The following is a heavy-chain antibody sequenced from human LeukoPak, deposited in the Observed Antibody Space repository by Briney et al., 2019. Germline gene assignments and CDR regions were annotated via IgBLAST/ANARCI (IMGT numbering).Heavy chain of an antibody. CDR1: GFTFSTYW. V-gene: IGHV3-74*01. D-gene: IGHD5-24*01. J-gene: IGHJ4*02. CDR3: ARDWVYKIDY. Sequence: PGGSLRLSCAASGFTFSTYWIHWVRQAPGKGLVWVSHINGDGSSTSYADSVKGRFAISRNNAKNTLYLQMNSLRAEDTAVYYCARDWVYKIDYWGRGTLVTVSS. CDR2: INGDGSST.